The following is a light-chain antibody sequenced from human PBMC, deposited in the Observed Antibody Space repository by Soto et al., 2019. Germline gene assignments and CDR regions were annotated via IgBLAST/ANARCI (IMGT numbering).Light chain of an antibody. CDR3: VQTYSPPLT. CDR2: DVS. Sequence: DIQMTQSPSSLSASVGDRVTITCRASQRISAYLNWYQQKPREAPKLLIFDVSVLESGVPSRFSGSGSETDFTLSITSLQPDDFATYYCVQTYSPPLTFGPGTTVDFK. V-gene: IGKV1-39*01. CDR1: QRISAY. J-gene: IGKJ3*01.